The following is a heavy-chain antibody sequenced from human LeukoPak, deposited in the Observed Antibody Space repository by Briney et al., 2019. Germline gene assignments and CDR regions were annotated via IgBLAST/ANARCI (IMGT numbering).Heavy chain of an antibody. J-gene: IGHJ3*02. CDR2: IIPIFGTA. Sequence: GASVKVSCKASGGTFSSYAISWVRQAPGQGLEWMGGIIPIFGTANYAQKLQGRVTMTTDTSTSTAYMELRSLRSDDTAVYYCARDDIAAAWDDAFDIWGQGTMVTVSS. CDR1: GGTFSSYA. V-gene: IGHV1-69*05. D-gene: IGHD6-13*01. CDR3: ARDDIAAAWDDAFDI.